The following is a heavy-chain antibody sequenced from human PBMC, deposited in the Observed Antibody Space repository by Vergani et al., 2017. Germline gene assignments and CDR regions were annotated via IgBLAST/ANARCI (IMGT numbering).Heavy chain of an antibody. Sequence: QVQLVQSGAEVKKPGASVKVSCKASGYTFTGYYMHWVRQAPGQGLEWMGWINPNSGGTNYAQKFQGRVTMTRDTSISTAYMERSRLRSDDTAVYYGARGWGPPPAAIRGWFDPWGQGTLVTVSS. CDR1: GYTFTGYY. CDR3: ARGWGPPPAAIRGWFDP. J-gene: IGHJ5*02. V-gene: IGHV1-2*02. D-gene: IGHD2-2*02. CDR2: INPNSGGT.